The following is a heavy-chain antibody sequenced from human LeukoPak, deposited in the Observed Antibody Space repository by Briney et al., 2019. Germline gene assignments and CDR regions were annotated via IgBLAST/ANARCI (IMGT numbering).Heavy chain of an antibody. CDR1: GFTFTNSA. V-gene: IGHV1-58*01. Sequence: SVKVSCKASGFTFTNSAVQWVRQARGQRLEWIGWIAVGTGNTSYAQKFQERVTITRDMSTSTAYMELSSLRSGDTAVYYCAADGYSYGGGAYYYFGIDVWGQGTTVTVSS. CDR2: IAVGTGNT. D-gene: IGHD5-18*01. J-gene: IGHJ6*02. CDR3: AADGYSYGGGAYYYFGIDV.